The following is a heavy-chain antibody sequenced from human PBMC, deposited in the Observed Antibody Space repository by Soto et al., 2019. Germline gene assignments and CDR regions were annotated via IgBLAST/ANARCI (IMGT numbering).Heavy chain of an antibody. CDR3: ARLGPSIAARLAY. Sequence: PSETLSLTCTVSGGSISSSSYYWGWIRQPPGKGLEWIGSIYYSGSTYYNPSLKSRVTISVDTSKNQFSLKLSSVTAADTAVYYCARLGPSIAARLAYWGQGTLVTVSS. D-gene: IGHD6-6*01. CDR2: IYYSGST. J-gene: IGHJ4*02. V-gene: IGHV4-39*01. CDR1: GGSISSSSYY.